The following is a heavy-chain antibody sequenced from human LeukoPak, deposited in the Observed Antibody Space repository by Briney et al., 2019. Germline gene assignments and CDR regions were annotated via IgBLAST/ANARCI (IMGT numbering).Heavy chain of an antibody. Sequence: SETLSLTCTVSGGSVSNYYWSWIRQSPGKGLEWIGYIYYTETSYNPSLKSRVTISADTSKNQFSLKLYSVTAADTAVYYCAKDFYYYDSSGYYPSYFDYWGQGTLVTVSS. CDR1: GGSVSNYY. CDR3: AKDFYYYDSSGYYPSYFDY. CDR2: IYYTET. J-gene: IGHJ4*02. D-gene: IGHD3-22*01. V-gene: IGHV4-59*02.